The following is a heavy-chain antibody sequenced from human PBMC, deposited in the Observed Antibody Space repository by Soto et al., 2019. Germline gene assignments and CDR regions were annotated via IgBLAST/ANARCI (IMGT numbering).Heavy chain of an antibody. D-gene: IGHD3-16*01. CDR3: AMGGSPYVWFNEY. CDR1: GDIFRSFA. V-gene: IGHV1-69*01. J-gene: IGHJ4*02. CDR2: IIPVFGTT. Sequence: QEQLVQSGAEVKKPGSSMKVSCKASGDIFRSFAISWVRQAPGQGLEWMGGIIPVFGTTNYAQKFQDRVTITADESTNTAYMELSSLRSEDTAIYYCAMGGSPYVWFNEYWGQGTLVTVSS.